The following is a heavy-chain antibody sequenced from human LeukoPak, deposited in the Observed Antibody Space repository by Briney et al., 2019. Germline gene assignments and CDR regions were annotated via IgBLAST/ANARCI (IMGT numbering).Heavy chain of an antibody. CDR3: ARLRYTNLYYYYMDV. J-gene: IGHJ6*03. CDR1: GDSISTSDYY. V-gene: IGHV4-39*01. Sequence: SETLSLTCTVSGDSISTSDYYWGWIRQPPGKGLEWIGSIYYTGNTYYSPSLSSRVTMSIDTSKNQFSLKVTSVTAADTGVYYCARLRYTNLYYYYMDVWGKGTTATVSS. CDR2: IYYTGNT. D-gene: IGHD1-14*01.